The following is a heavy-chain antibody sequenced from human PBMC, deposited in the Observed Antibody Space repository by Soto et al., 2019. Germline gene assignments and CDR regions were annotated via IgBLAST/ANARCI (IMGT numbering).Heavy chain of an antibody. J-gene: IGHJ5*02. CDR1: GGTFSSYA. CDR2: IIPIFGTA. V-gene: IGHV1-69*01. CDR3: AREVVVVLPGWFDP. Sequence: QVQLVQSGAEVKKPGSSVKVSCKASGGTFSSYAISWVRQAPGQGLEWMGGIIPIFGTANYAQNYQGRVTITAEESTSTAYMELSSLRSEDTAVYYCAREVVVVLPGWFDPWGQGTLVTVSS. D-gene: IGHD2-2*01.